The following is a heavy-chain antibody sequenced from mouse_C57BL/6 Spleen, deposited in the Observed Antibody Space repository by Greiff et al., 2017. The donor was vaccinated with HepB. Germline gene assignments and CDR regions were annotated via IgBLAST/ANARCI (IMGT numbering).Heavy chain of an antibody. V-gene: IGHV14-1*01. D-gene: IGHD2-5*01. J-gene: IGHJ4*01. Sequence: EVQLQQSGAELVRPGASVKLSCTASGFNIKDYYMHWVKQRPAQGLEWIGRIDPEDGDTEYAPKFQGKATMTADTSSNTAYLQLSSLTSEDTAVYYCTTYSNYEDYAMDYWGQGTSVTVSS. CDR2: IDPEDGDT. CDR1: GFNIKDYY. CDR3: TTYSNYEDYAMDY.